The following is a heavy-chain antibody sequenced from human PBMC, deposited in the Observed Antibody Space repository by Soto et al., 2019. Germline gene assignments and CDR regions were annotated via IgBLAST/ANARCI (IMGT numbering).Heavy chain of an antibody. Sequence: EVQLLESGGGLVQPGGSLRLSCAASGFTFSSYSISWVRRAPGKGLEWVSTISGSGGSTYYGDSVKGRFTISRDKSKNTVYLQMNSLRAEDTAVYYCAKLGGSWYYSDYWGQGTLVTVSS. V-gene: IGHV3-23*01. D-gene: IGHD6-13*01. J-gene: IGHJ4*02. CDR2: ISGSGGST. CDR1: GFTFSSYS. CDR3: AKLGGSWYYSDY.